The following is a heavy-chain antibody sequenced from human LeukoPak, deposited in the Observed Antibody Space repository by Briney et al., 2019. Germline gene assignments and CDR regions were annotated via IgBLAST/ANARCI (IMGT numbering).Heavy chain of an antibody. CDR3: ARQEYCSGGSCYTWFDP. V-gene: IGHV5-51*01. J-gene: IGHJ5*02. CDR1: GYSINNYW. Sequence: GESLKISCKGSGYSINNYWIGWVRQMPGKGLEWMGIIYPADSDIRYSPSFQGQVTISADKSISTAYLQWSSLKASDTAMYYCARQEYCSGGSCYTWFDPGGQGTLVTVSS. CDR2: IYPADSDI. D-gene: IGHD2-15*01.